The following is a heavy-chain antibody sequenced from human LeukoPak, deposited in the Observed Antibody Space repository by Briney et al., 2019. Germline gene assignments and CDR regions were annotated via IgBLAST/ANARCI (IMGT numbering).Heavy chain of an antibody. D-gene: IGHD5-18*01. CDR1: GFTFSTYS. V-gene: IGHV3-21*01. Sequence: GGSLRLSCAASGFTFSTYSMNWVRQAPGKGLEWVSSISSSSIYIYYADSVKGRFTISRDNAKNSLYLQMNSLRAEDTAVYYCARVNSYGFSFDYWGQGTLVTVSS. J-gene: IGHJ4*02. CDR3: ARVNSYGFSFDY. CDR2: ISSSSIYI.